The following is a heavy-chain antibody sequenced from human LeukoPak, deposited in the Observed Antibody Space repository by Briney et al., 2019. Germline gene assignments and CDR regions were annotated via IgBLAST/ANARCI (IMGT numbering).Heavy chain of an antibody. CDR2: ISSSSSYI. Sequence: PGGSLRLSCAASGFTFSSYSMNWVRQAPGKGLEWVSSISSSSSYIYYADSVKGRFTISRDNAKNSLYLQMNRLRAEDTAVNYCARSIAAAGSDYWGQGTLVNVSS. J-gene: IGHJ4*02. CDR1: GFTFSSYS. V-gene: IGHV3-21*01. CDR3: ARSIAAAGSDY. D-gene: IGHD6-13*01.